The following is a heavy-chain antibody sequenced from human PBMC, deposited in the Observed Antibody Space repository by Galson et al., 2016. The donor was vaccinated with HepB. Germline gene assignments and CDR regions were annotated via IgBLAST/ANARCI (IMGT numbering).Heavy chain of an antibody. CDR3: ARASFYFDSGGYYHFDY. CDR1: GGTFGSYT. J-gene: IGHJ4*02. V-gene: IGHV1-69*13. D-gene: IGHD3-22*01. Sequence: SVKVSCKASGGTFGSYTISWVRQAPGQGLEWMGGIIPLFGTANYAQKFQGRVTITADESTGTAYMELSSLRSEDTAVYYCARASFYFDSGGYYHFDYWGQGTLVTVSS. CDR2: IIPLFGTA.